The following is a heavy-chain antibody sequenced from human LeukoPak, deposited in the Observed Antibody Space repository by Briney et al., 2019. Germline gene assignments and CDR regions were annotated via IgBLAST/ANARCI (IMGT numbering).Heavy chain of an antibody. D-gene: IGHD3-22*01. CDR3: ARDLTMIVVDPLGDY. Sequence: PSETLSLTCTVSGGSISSSSYYWGWIRQPPGKGLEWIGSIYYSGSTYYNPSLKSRVTISVDTSKNQFSLKLSSVTAADTAVYYCARDLTMIVVDPLGDYWGQGTLVTVSS. CDR1: GGSISSSSYY. V-gene: IGHV4-39*07. CDR2: IYYSGST. J-gene: IGHJ4*02.